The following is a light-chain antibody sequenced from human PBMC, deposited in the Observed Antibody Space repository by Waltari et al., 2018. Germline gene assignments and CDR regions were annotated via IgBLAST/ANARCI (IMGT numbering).Light chain of an antibody. Sequence: DIQLTQSPSFLSASVGDRVTITCRSSQGISSYLAWYQQKAGKAHKLLIHTASSLEGGVPSRFIGSGAGTEFTLTISSLQPEDFATYYCEQRNSYPITFGQGTRLEIK. CDR2: TAS. V-gene: IGKV1-9*01. CDR1: QGISSY. CDR3: EQRNSYPIT. J-gene: IGKJ5*01.